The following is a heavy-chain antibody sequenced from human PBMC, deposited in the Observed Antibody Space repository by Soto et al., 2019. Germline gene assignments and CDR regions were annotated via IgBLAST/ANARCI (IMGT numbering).Heavy chain of an antibody. V-gene: IGHV1-18*01. J-gene: IGHJ5*01. CDR2: ISTTNGRT. CDR3: ARVTGRSGWYDFGNWFYP. CDR1: GYTFTTYG. D-gene: IGHD6-19*01. Sequence: QVQLVQSGAEVKKPGASVKVSCKATGYTFTTYGITWMRQAPGQGLEWMGWISTTNGRTRYAQKFQGRVTMTTDTSTTTVYMDLRSLRSDDTAVYYCARVTGRSGWYDFGNWFYPWGQGTLVTVSS.